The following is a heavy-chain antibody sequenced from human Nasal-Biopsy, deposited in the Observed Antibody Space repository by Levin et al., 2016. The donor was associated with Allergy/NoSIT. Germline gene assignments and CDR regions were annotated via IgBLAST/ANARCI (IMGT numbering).Heavy chain of an antibody. CDR2: MSVKTGNK. CDR1: GYTFTNYG. D-gene: IGHD1-26*01. CDR3: ARDPSLWELLDY. J-gene: IGHJ4*02. Sequence: ASVKVSCKASGYTFTNYGISWVRQAPGQGLEWMGWMSVKTGNKNYAQNFKGRATMTTDTSTSTVFMDLYSLRSEDTAVYYCARDPSLWELLDYWGQGTVVTVSS. V-gene: IGHV1-18*01.